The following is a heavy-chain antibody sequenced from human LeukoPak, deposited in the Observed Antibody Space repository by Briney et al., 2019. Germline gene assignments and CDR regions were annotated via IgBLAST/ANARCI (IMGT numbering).Heavy chain of an antibody. CDR1: GFTFSNHA. D-gene: IGHD6-25*01. J-gene: IGHJ4*02. CDR2: ISGSGRTT. CDR3: ARPVIFSSGNWYYFDY. Sequence: GGSLRLSCAASGFTFSNHAMSWVRQAPGKGLQWVSVISGSGRTTEYADSVKGRFTISRDNSKNMVSLHMNSLRVEDTAIYYCARPVIFSSGNWYYFDYWGQGTLVTVSS. V-gene: IGHV3-23*01.